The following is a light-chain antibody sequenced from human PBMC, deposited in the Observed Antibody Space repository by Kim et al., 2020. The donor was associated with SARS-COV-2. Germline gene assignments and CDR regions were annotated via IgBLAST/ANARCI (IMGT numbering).Light chain of an antibody. CDR2: GKN. CDR3: NSRDRSGNHMV. CDR1: SLRSYY. Sequence: ALGQTVRITCQGDSLRSYYASWYQQKPGQAPVLVIYGKNNRPSGLPGRFSGSSSGNTASLTITGAQAEDEADYYCNSRDRSGNHMVFGGGTQLTVL. J-gene: IGLJ3*02. V-gene: IGLV3-19*01.